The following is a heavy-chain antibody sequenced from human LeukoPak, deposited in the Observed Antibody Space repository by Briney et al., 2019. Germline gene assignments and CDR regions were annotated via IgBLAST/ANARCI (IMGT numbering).Heavy chain of an antibody. V-gene: IGHV3-48*03. CDR2: ISSSGSTI. J-gene: IGHJ4*02. CDR1: GFTFSSYE. CDR3: ARAGWSSSGWLGGLFDY. Sequence: PGGSLRLSCAASGFTFSSYEMNWVRQAPGKGLEWVSYISSSGSTIYYADSVKGRFTISRDNAKNSLYLQMNSLRAEDTAVYYCARAGWSSSGWLGGLFDYWGQGTLVTVSS. D-gene: IGHD6-19*01.